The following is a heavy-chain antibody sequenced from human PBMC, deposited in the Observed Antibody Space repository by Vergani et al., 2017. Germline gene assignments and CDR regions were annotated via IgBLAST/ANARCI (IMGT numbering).Heavy chain of an antibody. D-gene: IGHD6-13*01. CDR3: ARAGQQLETINWFDP. J-gene: IGHJ5*02. CDR2: IIPIFGTA. Sequence: QLQLVQSGPEVKTPGSSVKVSCKASGGTFSSYAISWVRQAPGQGLEWMGGIIPIFGTANYAQKFQGRVTITADESTSTAYMELSSLRSEDTAVYYCARAGQQLETINWFDPWGQGTLVTVSS. V-gene: IGHV1-69*01. CDR1: GGTFSSYA.